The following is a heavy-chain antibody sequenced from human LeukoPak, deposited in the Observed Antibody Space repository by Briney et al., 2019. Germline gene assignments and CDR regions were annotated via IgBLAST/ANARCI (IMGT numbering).Heavy chain of an antibody. CDR2: IASKTDGGAT. CDR3: TTGIRGD. D-gene: IGHD3-10*01. V-gene: IGHV3-15*07. J-gene: IGHJ4*02. Sequence: GGSLRLSCSASGLTVTNAWMNWVRQAPGEGLDWVGRIASKTDGGATDYAAPVKGRFTISRDDSKNTLNLQMNSLKTEDTAVYYCTTGIRGDWGQGTLVTVSS. CDR1: GLTVTNAW.